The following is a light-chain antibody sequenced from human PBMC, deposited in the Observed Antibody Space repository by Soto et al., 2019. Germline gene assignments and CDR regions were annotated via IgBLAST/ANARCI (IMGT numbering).Light chain of an antibody. J-gene: IGLJ2*01. CDR1: SSDVGGYNC. V-gene: IGLV2-8*01. CDR3: SSYAGSNIPVV. Sequence: QSALTQPPSASGSPGQSVTISCTGTSSDVGGYNCVSWYQQHPGKAPKLMIYEVSKRPSGVPDRFSGSKSGNTASLTVSGRQAEYEADYYCSSYAGSNIPVVFGGGTKDTLL. CDR2: EVS.